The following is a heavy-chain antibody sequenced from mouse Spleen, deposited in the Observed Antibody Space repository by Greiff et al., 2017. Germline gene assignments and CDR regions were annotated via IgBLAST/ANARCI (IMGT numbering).Heavy chain of an antibody. Sequence: VQLQQSGAELARPGASVKLSCKASGYTFTSYGISWVKQRTGQGLEWIGEIYPRSGNTYHNEKFKGKATLTADKSSSTAYMELRSLTSEDSAVYFCAARDYWGQGTTLTVSS. CDR2: IYPRSGNT. CDR1: GYTFTSYG. J-gene: IGHJ2*01. V-gene: IGHV1-81*01. CDR3: AARDY.